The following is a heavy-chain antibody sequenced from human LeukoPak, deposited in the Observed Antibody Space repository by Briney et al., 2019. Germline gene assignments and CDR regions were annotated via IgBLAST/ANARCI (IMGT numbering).Heavy chain of an antibody. CDR1: GFTLSSYG. Sequence: GGSLRLSCGASGFTLSSYGMSWVRQAPGKGLECVSVVSGSDGGTYYADSVKGRFTISRDKSKNTLSLQMNSLRAEDTAVYYCAKVGYYDILTGYYQITPFDYWGQGTLVTVSS. J-gene: IGHJ4*02. D-gene: IGHD3-9*01. CDR3: AKVGYYDILTGYYQITPFDY. CDR2: VSGSDGGT. V-gene: IGHV3-23*01.